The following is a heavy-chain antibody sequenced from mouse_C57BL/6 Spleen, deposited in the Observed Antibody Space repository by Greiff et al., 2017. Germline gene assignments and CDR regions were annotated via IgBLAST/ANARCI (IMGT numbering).Heavy chain of an antibody. CDR1: GYSFTDYN. D-gene: IGHD1-1*01. CDR3: SRSYYGSSYWFDY. J-gene: IGHJ2*01. Sequence: EVKLQESGPELVKPGASVKISCKASGYSFTDYNMNWVKQSNGKSLEWIGVINPNYGTTSYNQKFKGKATLTVDQSSSTAYMQLISRTSEDSSVYYWSRSYYGSSYWFDYWGQGTTLTVSS. CDR2: INPNYGTT. V-gene: IGHV1-39*01.